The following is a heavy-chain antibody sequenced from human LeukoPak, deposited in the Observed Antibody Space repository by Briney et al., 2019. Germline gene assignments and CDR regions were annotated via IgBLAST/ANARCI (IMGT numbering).Heavy chain of an antibody. D-gene: IGHD3-16*01. J-gene: IGHJ6*02. CDR2: INAYNGNT. Sequence: ASVKVSCKASGYTFTSYGISWVRQAPGQGLEWMGRINAYNGNTNDAQKLQGRVTMTTDTSTSTAYMELRSLRSDDTAVYYCARDQGLIDPPPYGLDVWGQGTTVTVSS. V-gene: IGHV1-18*01. CDR3: ARDQGLIDPPPYGLDV. CDR1: GYTFTSYG.